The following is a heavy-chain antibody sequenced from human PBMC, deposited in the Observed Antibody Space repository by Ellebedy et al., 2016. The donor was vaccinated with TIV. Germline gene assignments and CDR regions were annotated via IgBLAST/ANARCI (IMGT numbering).Heavy chain of an antibody. CDR3: ARSIVATIHNFDS. CDR2: IFFSGST. V-gene: IGHV4-39*07. CDR1: GDSFSSNHYY. Sequence: MPGGSLRLSFSLPGDSFSSNHYYWGWIRQPPGKGLERVGSIFFSGSTYYRPSLKSRVSISVDRSKNQFSLKLRSVTASDTAVYYCARSIVATIHNFDSWGQGTLVTVSS. D-gene: IGHD5-12*01. J-gene: IGHJ4*02.